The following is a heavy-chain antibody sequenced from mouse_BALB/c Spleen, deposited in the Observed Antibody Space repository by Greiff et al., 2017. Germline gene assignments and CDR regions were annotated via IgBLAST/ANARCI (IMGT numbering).Heavy chain of an antibody. CDR1: GFTFSSFG. Sequence: EVQLVESGGGLVQPGGSRKLSCAASGFTFSSFGMHWVRQAPEKGLEWVAYISSGSSTIYYADTVKGRFTISRDNPKNTLFLQMPSLRSEDTAMYYCARSTTATAMDYWGQGTSVTVCS. J-gene: IGHJ4*01. CDR3: ARSTTATAMDY. V-gene: IGHV5-17*02. D-gene: IGHD1-2*01. CDR2: ISSGSSTI.